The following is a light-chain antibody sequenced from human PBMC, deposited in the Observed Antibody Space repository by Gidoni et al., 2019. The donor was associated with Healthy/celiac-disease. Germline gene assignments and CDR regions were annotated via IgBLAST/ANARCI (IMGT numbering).Light chain of an antibody. CDR2: DAS. J-gene: IGKJ3*01. V-gene: IGKV1-5*01. Sequence: DIQMTQSPSTLSASVGDRVTITCRASQSISSWLAWYQQKPGKAPKLLIYDASSWESGVPSRFSGSGSGTEFTLTISSLKTDDFATYYCQQYNSYAFTFGPGTKVDIK. CDR3: QQYNSYAFT. CDR1: QSISSW.